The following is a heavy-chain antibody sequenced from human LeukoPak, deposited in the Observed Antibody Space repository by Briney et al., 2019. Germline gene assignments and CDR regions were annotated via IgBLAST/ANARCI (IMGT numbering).Heavy chain of an antibody. D-gene: IGHD3-22*01. CDR1: GGTFSSYA. J-gene: IGHJ4*02. Sequence: GASVKVSCKASGGTFSSYAISWVRQAPGQGLEWMGRIIPILGIANYAQKFQGRVTITADKPTSTAYMELSSLRSEDTAVYYCARGTSGYYDSSGYYSLDYWGQGTLVTVSS. V-gene: IGHV1-69*04. CDR2: IIPILGIA. CDR3: ARGTSGYYDSSGYYSLDY.